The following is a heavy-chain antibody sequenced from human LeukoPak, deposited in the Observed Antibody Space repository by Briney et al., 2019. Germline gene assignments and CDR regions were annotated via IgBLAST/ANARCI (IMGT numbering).Heavy chain of an antibody. D-gene: IGHD3-22*01. J-gene: IGHJ5*02. Sequence: KPSETLSLTCAVYGGPFSGYYWSWIRQPPGKGLEWIGEINHSGSTNYNPSLKSRVTISVDTSKNQFSLKLSSVTAADTAVYYCARGNPSYYYDSSGYYLWGQGTLVTVSS. CDR3: ARGNPSYYYDSSGYYL. CDR1: GGPFSGYY. V-gene: IGHV4-34*01. CDR2: INHSGST.